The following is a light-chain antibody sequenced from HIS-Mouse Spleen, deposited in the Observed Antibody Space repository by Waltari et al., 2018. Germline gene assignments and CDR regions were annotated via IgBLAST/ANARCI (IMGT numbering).Light chain of an antibody. J-gene: IGLJ3*02. CDR2: EDN. Sequence: NFMLTQPHSVSESPGKTVTISCTRSSGSIASNYVQWYQQRPGSAPTTVIYEDNQRPSWVPARFSCSIDSSSNSASLTISGLKTEDEADYYCQSYDSSNQVFGGGTKLTVL. CDR3: QSYDSSNQV. V-gene: IGLV6-57*04. CDR1: SGSIASNY.